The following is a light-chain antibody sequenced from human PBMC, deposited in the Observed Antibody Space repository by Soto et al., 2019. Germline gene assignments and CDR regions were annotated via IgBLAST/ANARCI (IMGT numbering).Light chain of an antibody. V-gene: IGLV2-14*01. Sequence: QSVLTQPASVSGSPGQSITISCTGTSSDVGGYNYVSWYQQHPGKAPKLMIYEVSNRPSGVSNRFSGSKSGNTASLTISGLQAEDEADYYCSSYTSSSTLYVFVTGTKVPVL. CDR1: SSDVGGYNY. CDR2: EVS. J-gene: IGLJ1*01. CDR3: SSYTSSSTLYV.